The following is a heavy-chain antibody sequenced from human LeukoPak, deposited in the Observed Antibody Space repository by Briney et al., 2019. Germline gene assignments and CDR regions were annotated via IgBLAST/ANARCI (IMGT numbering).Heavy chain of an antibody. V-gene: IGHV4-38-2*02. J-gene: IGHJ4*02. CDR2: IYHSGST. D-gene: IGHD3-3*01. CDR1: GYSISSGYY. CDR3: AGLWSGTGCIDY. Sequence: SETLSLTCTVSGYSISSGYYWGWIRQPPGKGLEWIGSIYHSGSTYYNPSLKSRVTISVDTSKNQFSLQLTSVTAADTALYFCAGLWSGTGCIDYWGQGTLVTVSS.